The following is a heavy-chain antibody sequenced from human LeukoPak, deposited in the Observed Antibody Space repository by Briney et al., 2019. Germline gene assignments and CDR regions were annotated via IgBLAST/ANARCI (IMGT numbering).Heavy chain of an antibody. J-gene: IGHJ4*02. V-gene: IGHV3-72*01. CDR3: ARGWNYSSGWYPADY. D-gene: IGHD6-19*01. CDR1: GFSWSDHY. Sequence: GGSLTLSCAASGFSWSDHYMDWVRQARGEGGEWVGRSRNKANSYTTEYGASVKGRFTISRGDSKNSLDLQMNRLITKDTAVYYCARGWNYSSGWYPADYWGQGTLVTVSS. CDR2: SRNKANSYTT.